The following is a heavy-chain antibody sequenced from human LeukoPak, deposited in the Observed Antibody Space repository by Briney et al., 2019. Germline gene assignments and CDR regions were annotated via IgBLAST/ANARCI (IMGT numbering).Heavy chain of an antibody. D-gene: IGHD6-13*01. CDR1: GFTFSSYG. CDR3: ARGPIAGSIDY. CDR2: MSSSASTI. V-gene: IGHV3-48*04. Sequence: GGSLRLSCAASGFTFSSYGMHWVRQAPGKGLEWVSYMSSSASTIYYADSVRGRFTISRDNAKNSLYLQMNSLRAEDTAVYYCARGPIAGSIDYWGQGTLVTVSS. J-gene: IGHJ4*02.